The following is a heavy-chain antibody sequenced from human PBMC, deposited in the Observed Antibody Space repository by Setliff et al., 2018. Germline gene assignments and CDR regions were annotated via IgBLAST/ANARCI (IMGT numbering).Heavy chain of an antibody. CDR2: IYPGDSDT. CDR1: GYSFTSYW. V-gene: IGHV5-51*01. Sequence: PGESLKISCKGSGYSFTSYWIGWVRQMPGKGLEWMGIIYPGDSDTRYGPSFQGQVTISADKSISTAHLQRSSLMAADTAMYYCSRHKGYYDCSGYYYPNAFDIWGQGTMVTVSS. D-gene: IGHD3-22*01. J-gene: IGHJ3*02. CDR3: SRHKGYYDCSGYYYPNAFDI.